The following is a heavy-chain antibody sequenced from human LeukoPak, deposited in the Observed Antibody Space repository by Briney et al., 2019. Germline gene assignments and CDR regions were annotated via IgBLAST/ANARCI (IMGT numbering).Heavy chain of an antibody. CDR2: ISAYNGNT. J-gene: IGHJ3*02. D-gene: IGHD4-17*01. Sequence: GGSLRLSCAASGFTFTSYGISWVRQAPGQGLEWMGWISAYNGNTNYAQKLQGRVTMTTDTSTSTAYMELRSLRSDDTAVYYCARDDYGDYYGSGAFDIWGQGTMVTVSS. V-gene: IGHV1-18*01. CDR3: ARDDYGDYYGSGAFDI. CDR1: GFTFTSYG.